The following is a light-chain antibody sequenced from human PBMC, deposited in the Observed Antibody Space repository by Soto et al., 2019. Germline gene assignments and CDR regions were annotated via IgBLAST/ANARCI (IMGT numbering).Light chain of an antibody. CDR3: HQCYGWLWT. V-gene: IGKV3-15*01. CDR1: QSVRSN. CDR2: CAS. J-gene: IGKJ1*01. Sequence: EIVMTQSPGTLSVSPGERATLSCRASQSVRSNLAWYQQKPGQAPGLLIYCASTKDTGIPARFSGSGSGTDFTLTISSLQSEDFAVYYCHQCYGWLWTFGQGTTVEVK.